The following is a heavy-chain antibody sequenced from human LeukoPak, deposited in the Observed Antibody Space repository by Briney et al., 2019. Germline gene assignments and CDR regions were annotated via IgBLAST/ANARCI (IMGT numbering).Heavy chain of an antibody. CDR2: IYSGGST. D-gene: IGHD6-19*01. Sequence: GGSLRLSCAASGFTVSSKYMTWVRQAPGKGLEWVSVIYSGGSTYYADSVKGRLTISRDNSKNTLHLQMNSLRAEDTAVYYCARDDVAVAGTDYWGQGTLVTVSS. J-gene: IGHJ4*02. V-gene: IGHV3-53*01. CDR1: GFTVSSKY. CDR3: ARDDVAVAGTDY.